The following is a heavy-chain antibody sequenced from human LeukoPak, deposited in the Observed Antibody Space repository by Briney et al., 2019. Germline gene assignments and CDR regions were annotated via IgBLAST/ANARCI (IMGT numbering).Heavy chain of an antibody. CDR2: IIPILGIA. D-gene: IGHD2-15*01. J-gene: IGHJ4*02. CDR1: VGTFSSYA. CDR3: ARDEVDIVVVVAATALDY. V-gene: IGHV1-69*04. Sequence: SVKVSCKASVGTFSSYAISWVRQAPGQGLEWMGRIIPILGIANYAQKFQGRVTITADKSTSTAYMELSSLRSEDTAVYYCARDEVDIVVVVAATALDYWGQGTLVTVSS.